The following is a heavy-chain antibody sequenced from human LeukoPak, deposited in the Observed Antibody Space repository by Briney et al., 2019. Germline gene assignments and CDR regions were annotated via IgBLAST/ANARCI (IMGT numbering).Heavy chain of an antibody. Sequence: QPGTSLRLSCAVSGFNLNKFAMLRVRRAPGKGLEWVALITHDGNSQSYADSVKGRFTVSRDTSKSTLFLQMIGLSAEDTAVYYCAREITGYYAAAWGQGTLVTVSS. V-gene: IGHV3-30*04. CDR3: AREITGYYAAA. CDR2: ITHDGNSQ. CDR1: GFNLNKFA. D-gene: IGHD3-9*01. J-gene: IGHJ5*02.